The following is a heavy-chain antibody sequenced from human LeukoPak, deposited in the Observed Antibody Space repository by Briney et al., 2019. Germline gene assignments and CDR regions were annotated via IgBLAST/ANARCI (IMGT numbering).Heavy chain of an antibody. CDR2: INPKSGGT. CDR3: AREYSSSSGRLFDY. Sequence: ASVKVSCKASGYTFTGYYMHWVRQAPGQGLEWVGWINPKSGGTNYAQKFQGRVTMTRDTSISTAYMELSGLRSDDTAVYYCAREYSSSSGRLFDYWGPGTLVTVSS. D-gene: IGHD6-6*01. J-gene: IGHJ4*02. CDR1: GYTFTGYY. V-gene: IGHV1-2*02.